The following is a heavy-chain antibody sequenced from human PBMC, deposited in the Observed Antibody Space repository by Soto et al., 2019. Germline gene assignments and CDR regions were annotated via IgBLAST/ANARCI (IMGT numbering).Heavy chain of an antibody. Sequence: QVQLQESGPGLVKPSGTLSLTCAVSGDSITNSRWWTWVRRPPGKGLEWIGDILHSGETNYNPSLKSRVFISVDKSQNQFSLRVSSVTAADTAVYYCAYSTGWYRHDVWGQGTLVTVSS. V-gene: IGHV4-4*02. CDR2: ILHSGET. D-gene: IGHD6-19*01. CDR3: AYSTGWYRHDV. CDR1: GDSITNSRW. J-gene: IGHJ3*01.